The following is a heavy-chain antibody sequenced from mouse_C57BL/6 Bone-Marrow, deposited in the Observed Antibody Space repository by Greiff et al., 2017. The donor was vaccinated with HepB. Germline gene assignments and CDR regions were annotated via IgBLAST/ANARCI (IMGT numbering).Heavy chain of an antibody. V-gene: IGHV6-3*01. CDR1: GFTFSNYW. J-gene: IGHJ3*01. CDR3: TGGAWFAY. CDR2: IRLKSDNYAT. Sequence: EVKLVESGGGLVQPGGSMKLSCVASGFTFSNYWMNWVRQSPEKGLEWVAQIRLKSDNYATHYAESVKGRFTISRDYSKSSVYLQMNNLRAEDTGIYYCTGGAWFAYWGQGTLVTVSA.